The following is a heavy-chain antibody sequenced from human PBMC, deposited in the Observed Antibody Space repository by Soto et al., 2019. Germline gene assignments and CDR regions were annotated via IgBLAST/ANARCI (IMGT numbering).Heavy chain of an antibody. D-gene: IGHD1-1*01. CDR2: IYATGTT. CDR3: VRDGTKTLRDSFDP. J-gene: IGHJ5*02. CDR1: GASISGFY. Sequence: SETLSLTCTVSGASISGFYWSWIRKSAGKGLEWIGRIYATGTTDYNPSLKSRVMMSVDTSKKQFSLKLRSVTAADTAVYYCVRDGTKTLRDSFDPWGQGISVTVAS. V-gene: IGHV4-4*07.